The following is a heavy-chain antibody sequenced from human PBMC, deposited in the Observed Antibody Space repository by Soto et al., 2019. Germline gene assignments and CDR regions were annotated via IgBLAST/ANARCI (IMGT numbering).Heavy chain of an antibody. Sequence: QLQLQESGPGLVKPSETLSLTCTVSGGSISSSSYYWGWIRQPPGKGLEWIGSIYYSGSTYYNPSLKSRVTISVATSKNQFSLKLSSVTAADTAVYYCARVRLVVVATTEKTFDYWGQGTLVTVSS. CDR1: GGSISSSSYY. J-gene: IGHJ4*02. CDR2: IYYSGST. CDR3: ARVRLVVVATTEKTFDY. D-gene: IGHD2-15*01. V-gene: IGHV4-39*01.